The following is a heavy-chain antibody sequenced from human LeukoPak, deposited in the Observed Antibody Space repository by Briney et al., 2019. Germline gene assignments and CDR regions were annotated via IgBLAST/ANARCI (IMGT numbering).Heavy chain of an antibody. CDR2: IKWSGGST. D-gene: IGHD5-12*01. CDR3: ASLWLRGLGY. Sequence: GGSLRLSCAASGFTFDDYGMSWVRQAPGKGLEWVSGIKWSGGSTGYADSVRGRFTISRDNAKNSLYLQMNSLRAEDTALYYCASLWLRGLGYWGQGTLVTVSS. V-gene: IGHV3-20*04. J-gene: IGHJ4*02. CDR1: GFTFDDYG.